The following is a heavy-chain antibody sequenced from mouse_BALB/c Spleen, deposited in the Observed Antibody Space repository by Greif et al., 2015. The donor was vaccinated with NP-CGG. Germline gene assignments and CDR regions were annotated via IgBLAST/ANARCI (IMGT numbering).Heavy chain of an antibody. CDR2: INSNGGST. V-gene: IGHV5-6-3*01. CDR3: ASLAY. J-gene: IGHJ3*01. CDR1: GFTFSSYG. Sequence: EVQLQQSGGGLVQPGGSLKLSCAASGFTFSSYGMSWVRQTPDKRLELVATINSNGGSTYYPGSVKGRFTISRDNAKNTLYLQMSSLKSEDTAMYYCASLAYWGQGTLVTVSA.